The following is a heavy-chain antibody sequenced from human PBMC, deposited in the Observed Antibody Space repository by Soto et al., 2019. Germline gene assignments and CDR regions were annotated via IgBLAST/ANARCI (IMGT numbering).Heavy chain of an antibody. J-gene: IGHJ4*02. CDR3: ARDQWGIVLTVFDYFDY. CDR1: GFTFSSYW. CDR2: IKQDGSEK. D-gene: IGHD2-8*01. Sequence: GGSLRLSCAASGFTFSSYWMSWVRQAPGKGLEWVANIKQDGSEKYYVDSVKGRFTISRDNAKNSLYLQMNSLRAEDTAVYYCARDQWGIVLTVFDYFDYWGQGTLVTAPQ. V-gene: IGHV3-7*03.